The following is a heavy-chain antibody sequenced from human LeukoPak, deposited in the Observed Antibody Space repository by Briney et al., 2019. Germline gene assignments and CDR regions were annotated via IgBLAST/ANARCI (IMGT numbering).Heavy chain of an antibody. D-gene: IGHD4-17*01. CDR1: GYTFTSYY. J-gene: IGHJ5*02. Sequence: ASVKLSCKASGYTFTSYYLHWVRQAPGQGLEWMGIINPSGVSTSYAQKFQGRVTMTRDMSTSTVYMELSSLRSEDTAVYYCARARTTVTTVRFDPWGQGTLVTVSS. CDR2: INPSGVST. V-gene: IGHV1-46*01. CDR3: ARARTTVTTVRFDP.